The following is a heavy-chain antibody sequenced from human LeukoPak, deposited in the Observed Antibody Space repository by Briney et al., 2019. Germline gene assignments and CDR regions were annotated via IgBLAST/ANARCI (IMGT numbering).Heavy chain of an antibody. CDR3: ATLDPAAIADY. Sequence: GGSLRLSCAASGFTFSSYGMPWVRQAPGKGLEWVAVISYDGSNKYYADSVKGRFTISRDNSKNTLYLQMNSLRAEDTAVYYCATLDPAAIADYWGQGTLVTVSS. CDR2: ISYDGSNK. J-gene: IGHJ4*02. V-gene: IGHV3-30*03. CDR1: GFTFSSYG. D-gene: IGHD2-2*01.